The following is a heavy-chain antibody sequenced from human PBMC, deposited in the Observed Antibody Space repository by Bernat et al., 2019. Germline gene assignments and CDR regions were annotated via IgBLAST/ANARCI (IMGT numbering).Heavy chain of an antibody. CDR3: ARVSLYGAPASAMDV. D-gene: IGHD4-17*01. V-gene: IGHV3-33*01. Sequence: QVQLVESGGGVVQTERSQRLSCEASKFTFSSYGMHWVRQAPGKGLEWVAVIWHDGRIENTADSVKGRFTISRDNSKNTLYLQMNNLRAENTAVYYCARVSLYGAPASAMDVWGQGTTVTVSS. J-gene: IGHJ6*02. CDR1: KFTFSSYG. CDR2: IWHDGRIE.